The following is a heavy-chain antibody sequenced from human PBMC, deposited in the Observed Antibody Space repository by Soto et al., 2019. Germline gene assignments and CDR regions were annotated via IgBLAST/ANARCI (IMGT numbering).Heavy chain of an antibody. J-gene: IGHJ4*02. V-gene: IGHV3-23*01. CDR1: GFTFSNYA. CDR3: AKLARSDCYCSADY. D-gene: IGHD2-21*02. CDR2: ISGSGVST. Sequence: EVQLLESGGGLVQPGGSLRLSCAASGFTFSNYAMSWVRQAPGKGLEWVSGISGSGVSTYYADSVKGRFTISRDNSKNTLYLQMNSLRAEDTAVYYCAKLARSDCYCSADYWGQGTLVTVSS.